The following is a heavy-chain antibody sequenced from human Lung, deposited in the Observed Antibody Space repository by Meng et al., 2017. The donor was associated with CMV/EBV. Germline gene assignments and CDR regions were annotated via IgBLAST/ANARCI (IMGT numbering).Heavy chain of an antibody. Sequence: SVXVSXXASGYTFTGYYMHWVRQAPGQGLEWMGWINPNSGGTNYAQKFQGRVNMTRDTSISTAYMELSRLRSDDTAVYYCARSSRADRYDAFDIWGQGTXVTVSS. D-gene: IGHD2-2*01. CDR2: INPNSGGT. J-gene: IGHJ3*02. V-gene: IGHV1-2*02. CDR3: ARSSRADRYDAFDI. CDR1: GYTFTGYY.